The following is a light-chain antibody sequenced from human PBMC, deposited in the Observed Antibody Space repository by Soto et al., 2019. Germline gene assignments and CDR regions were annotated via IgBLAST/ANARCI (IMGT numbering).Light chain of an antibody. J-gene: IGKJ1*01. CDR3: QERSNWAWT. V-gene: IGKV3-11*01. CDR2: DAS. Sequence: EIVLTQSPATLSLSPGERATLSCRASQSVSSYLAWYQQKHGQPPRLLIFDASNRTPGIPARFSGSESGTDFTLTINSLEPEDFAVYYCQERSNWAWTFGQGTKVEIK. CDR1: QSVSSY.